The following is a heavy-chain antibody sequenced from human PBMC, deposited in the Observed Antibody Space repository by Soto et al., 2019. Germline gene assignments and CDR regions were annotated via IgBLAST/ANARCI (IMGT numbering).Heavy chain of an antibody. CDR1: GFTFSSYG. D-gene: IGHD3-10*01. CDR3: ARGYGSGPPPIYYYYGMDV. J-gene: IGHJ6*02. Sequence: QVQLVESGGGVVQPGRSLRLSCAASGFTFSSYGMHWVRQAPGKGLEWVAVIWYDGSNKYYADSVKGRFTISRDNSKNTMYRQMNSLGTEDTAVYYCARGYGSGPPPIYYYYGMDVWGQGTTVTVSS. V-gene: IGHV3-33*01. CDR2: IWYDGSNK.